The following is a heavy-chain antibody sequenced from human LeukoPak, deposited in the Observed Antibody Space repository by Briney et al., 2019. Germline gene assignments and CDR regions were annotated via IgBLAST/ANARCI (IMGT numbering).Heavy chain of an antibody. D-gene: IGHD4-17*01. CDR3: APIKLDYGDYGYYYYGMDV. V-gene: IGHV4-39*01. CDR2: IYYSGST. CDR1: GGSISSSSYY. J-gene: IGHJ6*02. Sequence: SETLSLTCTVSGGSISSSSYYWGWIRQPPGKGLEWIGSIYYSGSTYYNPSLKSRVTISVDTSKNQFSLKLSSVTAADTAVYYCAPIKLDYGDYGYYYYGMDVWGQGTTVTVSS.